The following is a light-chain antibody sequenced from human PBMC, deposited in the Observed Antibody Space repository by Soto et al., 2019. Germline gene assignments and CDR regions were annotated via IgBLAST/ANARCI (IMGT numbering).Light chain of an antibody. J-gene: IGKJ2*01. CDR2: AAS. Sequence: DIQMTQSPSSLSASVGDRVIITCRTSQSISSYLNWYQQKPGKAPRLLIYAASSSQSGVPSRFSGGGSGTYFTLTISSLQPEDFATYYCQQSYGTPNTFGQGTKLEIK. CDR1: QSISSY. CDR3: QQSYGTPNT. V-gene: IGKV1-39*01.